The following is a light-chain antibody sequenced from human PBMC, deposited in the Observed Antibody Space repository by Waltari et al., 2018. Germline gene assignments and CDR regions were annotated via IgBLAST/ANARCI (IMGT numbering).Light chain of an antibody. J-gene: IGKJ4*01. CDR3: QQYYTTPLT. Sequence: DIVMTQSPESLAVSLGARAPINCKSSQSVLDGSNNKNYFAWYQQKPGQPPRLLIYSASTRESGVPDRFSGRGSGANFTLTISSLQAEDAAVYYCQQYYTTPLTFGGGTKVAIK. CDR2: SAS. CDR1: QSVLDGSNNKNY. V-gene: IGKV4-1*01.